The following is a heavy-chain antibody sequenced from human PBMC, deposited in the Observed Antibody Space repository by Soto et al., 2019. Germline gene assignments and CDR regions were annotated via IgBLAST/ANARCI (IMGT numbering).Heavy chain of an antibody. D-gene: IGHD6-6*01. Sequence: SETLSVTCSVSGGSITSASSYWGWICQPPGKGLEWIGSIYFIGTSYSNPSLESRVTISVDTSENQFSLKLSSVTAEDTAVYYCARETLYSSSSFDYWGQGTLVTASS. CDR2: IYFIGTS. CDR3: ARETLYSSSSFDY. CDR1: GGSITSASSY. V-gene: IGHV4-39*02. J-gene: IGHJ4*02.